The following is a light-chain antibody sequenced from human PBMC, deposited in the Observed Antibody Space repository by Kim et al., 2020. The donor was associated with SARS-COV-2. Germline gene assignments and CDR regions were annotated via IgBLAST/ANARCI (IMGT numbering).Light chain of an antibody. CDR3: HQYSNYPRT. J-gene: IGKJ2*01. CDR2: LAS. V-gene: IGKV1-16*02. Sequence: DIQMTQSPSSLAASVGDRITITCRASQGINNNLAWFQHKPGEAPRSLIYLASKLQSGVPSKFSGSGSGTDFALTISSLQPEDSATYYCHQYSNYPRTFGQGTKLEI. CDR1: QGINNN.